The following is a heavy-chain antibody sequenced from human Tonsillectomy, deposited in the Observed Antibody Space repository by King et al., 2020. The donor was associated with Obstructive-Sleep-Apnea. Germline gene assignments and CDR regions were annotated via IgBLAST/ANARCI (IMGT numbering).Heavy chain of an antibody. J-gene: IGHJ6*02. V-gene: IGHV3-21*01. CDR3: ARETGYCSGGRCYRYGMDV. CDR1: GFTFSTFS. Sequence: VQLVESGGGLVKPGGSLRLSCAASGFTFSTFSMNWVRQAPGKGLEWVSSITSSGSYIYYVDSVKGRFTISRANAKNSLFLQMNSLRAEDTAVYSCARETGYCSGGRCYRYGMDVWGQGTTVTVSS. CDR2: ITSSGSYI. D-gene: IGHD2-15*01.